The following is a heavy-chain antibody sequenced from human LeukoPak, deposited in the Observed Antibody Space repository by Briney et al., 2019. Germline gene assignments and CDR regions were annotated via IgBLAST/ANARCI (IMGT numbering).Heavy chain of an antibody. D-gene: IGHD3-22*01. Sequence: ASVKVSCKTSGYTFSGYYMHWVRQAPGQGLEWMGWINPNTGGTNYAQKFQGRVTMTSDTSISTAYMELSSLKSDDTAMYYCARAPMIVVVFPPRLDFWGQGTLVTVSS. J-gene: IGHJ4*02. V-gene: IGHV1-2*02. CDR3: ARAPMIVVVFPPRLDF. CDR1: GYTFSGYY. CDR2: INPNTGGT.